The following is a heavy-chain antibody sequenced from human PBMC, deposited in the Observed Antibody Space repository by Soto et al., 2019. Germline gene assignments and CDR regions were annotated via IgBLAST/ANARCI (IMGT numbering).Heavy chain of an antibody. CDR3: ATMNGYFEY. Sequence: LRLSCADSGFRFSSYSMSWVRQTPGKGLEWVAAITATGDRTYYADSVTGRFTISRDNSKKTHYLQMTSLRAEDTAMYYCATMNGYFEYWGQGTPVTV. J-gene: IGHJ4*02. V-gene: IGHV3-23*01. CDR2: ITATGDRT. CDR1: GFRFSSYS. D-gene: IGHD3-22*01.